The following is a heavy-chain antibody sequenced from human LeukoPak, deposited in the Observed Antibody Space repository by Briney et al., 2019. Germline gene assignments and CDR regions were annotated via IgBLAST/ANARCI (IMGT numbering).Heavy chain of an antibody. CDR2: IYYSGST. D-gene: IGHD6-13*01. CDR3: ARGLSDSSSWYYYYYYMDV. Sequence: SETLSLTCTVSGGSISSSSYYWGWIRQPPGKGLEWIGSIYYSGSTYYNPSLKSRVTISVDTSKNQFSLKLSSVTAADTAVYYCARGLSDSSSWYYYYYYMDVWGKGPTVTVSS. CDR1: GGSISSSSYY. J-gene: IGHJ6*03. V-gene: IGHV4-39*07.